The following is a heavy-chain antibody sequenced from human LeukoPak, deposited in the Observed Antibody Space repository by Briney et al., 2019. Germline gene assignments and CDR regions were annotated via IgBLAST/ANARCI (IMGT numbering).Heavy chain of an antibody. J-gene: IGHJ4*02. V-gene: IGHV3-23*01. CDR3: AKRDYGDYVVY. D-gene: IGHD4-17*01. CDR2: ISGSGGST. CDR1: GFTFSYYA. Sequence: GGSLRLSCAASGFTFSYYALSWVRQAPGKGLEWVSSISGSGGSTYYADSVKGRFTISRDNSKNTLYLQMNSLRAEDTAVYYCAKRDYGDYVVYWGQGTLVTVSS.